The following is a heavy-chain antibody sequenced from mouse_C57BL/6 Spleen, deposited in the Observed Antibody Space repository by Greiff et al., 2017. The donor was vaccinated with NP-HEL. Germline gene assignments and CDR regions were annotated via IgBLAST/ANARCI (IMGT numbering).Heavy chain of an antibody. J-gene: IGHJ2*01. V-gene: IGHV1-62-2*01. D-gene: IGHD1-1*01. CDR2: FYPGSGSI. CDR1: GYTFTEYT. CDR3: ARHEEGTYYYGSHFDY. Sequence: QVQLQQSGAELVKPGASVKLSCKASGYTFTEYTIHWVKQRSGQGLEWIGWFYPGSGSIKYNEKFKDKATLTADKSSSTVYMELSRLTSEDSAVYFCARHEEGTYYYGSHFDYWGQGTTLTVSS.